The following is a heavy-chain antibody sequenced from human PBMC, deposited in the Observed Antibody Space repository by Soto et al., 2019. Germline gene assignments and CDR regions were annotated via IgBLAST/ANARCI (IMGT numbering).Heavy chain of an antibody. Sequence: GGSLRLSCAASGFTFSSYGMHWVRQAPGKGLEWVAVISYDGSNKYYADSVKGRFTISRDNSKNTLYLQMNSLRAEDTAVYYCAKVRFGSSGYCPDYWGQGTLVTVSS. CDR3: AKVRFGSSGYCPDY. V-gene: IGHV3-30*18. J-gene: IGHJ4*02. CDR2: ISYDGSNK. D-gene: IGHD3-22*01. CDR1: GFTFSSYG.